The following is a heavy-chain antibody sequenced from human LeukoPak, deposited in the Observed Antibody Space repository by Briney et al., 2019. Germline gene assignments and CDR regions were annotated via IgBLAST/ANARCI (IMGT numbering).Heavy chain of an antibody. J-gene: IGHJ3*02. D-gene: IGHD2-15*01. CDR1: GGSIRSGDYY. Sequence: SETLSLTCTVSGGSIRSGDYYWSWLRQPPGKGLEWIVYIYYSGSTYYNPSLKSRITISVDTSKNRFSLQLNSVTAADTAVYYCARDCSGGSCYGAFDIWGQGTMVTVSS. CDR3: ARDCSGGSCYGAFDI. CDR2: IYYSGST. V-gene: IGHV4-30-4*01.